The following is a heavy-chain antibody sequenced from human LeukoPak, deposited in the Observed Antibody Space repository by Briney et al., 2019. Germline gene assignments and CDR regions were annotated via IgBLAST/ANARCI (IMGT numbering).Heavy chain of an antibody. D-gene: IGHD2-15*01. V-gene: IGHV3-7*01. J-gene: IGHJ6*02. CDR1: GFTFSSYW. Sequence: GGSLRLSCAASGFTFSSYWMSWVRQAPGKGLEWVANINQEGSEKYYVDPVKGRFTISRDNAKNSLYLQMNSLIAEDTAVYYCASVDVVVVAATRQRTINYYYYGMDVWGQGTTVTVSS. CDR3: ASVDVVVVAATRQRTINYYYYGMDV. CDR2: INQEGSEK.